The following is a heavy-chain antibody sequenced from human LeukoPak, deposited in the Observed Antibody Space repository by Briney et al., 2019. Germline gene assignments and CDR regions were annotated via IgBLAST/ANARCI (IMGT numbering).Heavy chain of an antibody. J-gene: IGHJ4*02. V-gene: IGHV3-7*04. Sequence: TGGSLRLSCAASGFTFSNYWVTWVRQAPGKGLEWVANIKEDGSDKYYVDSVKGRFTISRDNAKNSLYLQMNSLRAEDTAVYFCARDQWRLFDFRGQGTLVAVSS. CDR2: IKEDGSDK. CDR3: ARDQWRLFDF. D-gene: IGHD2-21*02. CDR1: GFTFSNYW.